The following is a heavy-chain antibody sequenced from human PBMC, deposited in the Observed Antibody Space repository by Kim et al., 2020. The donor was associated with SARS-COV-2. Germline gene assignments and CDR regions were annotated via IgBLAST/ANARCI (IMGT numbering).Heavy chain of an antibody. J-gene: IGHJ5*02. V-gene: IGHV4-34*01. CDR2: INHSGST. CDR1: GGSFSGYY. D-gene: IGHD6-13*01. CDR3: AGGGVAAAANGWFDP. Sequence: SETLSLTCAVYGGSFSGYYWSWIRQPPGKGLEWIGEINHSGSTNYNPSLKSRVTISVDTSKNQFSLKLSSVTAADTAVYYCAGGGVAAAANGWFDPWGQGTLVTVSS.